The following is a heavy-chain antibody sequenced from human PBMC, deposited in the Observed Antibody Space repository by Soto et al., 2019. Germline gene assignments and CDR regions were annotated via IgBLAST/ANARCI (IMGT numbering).Heavy chain of an antibody. J-gene: IGHJ6*02. CDR2: IYNSGTT. CDR1: GGSISSGDYY. CDR3: ARLHGYCISSSCHGHYAMDV. D-gene: IGHD2-2*01. Sequence: PSETLFLTCTVPGGSISSGDYYWSWIRQHPGKGLEWIGHIYNSGTTYYNPSLNSRVTVSVDTSKNQFSLKVTSVTAADTAVYYCARLHGYCISSSCHGHYAMDVWGQGTTVTVSS. V-gene: IGHV4-30-4*08.